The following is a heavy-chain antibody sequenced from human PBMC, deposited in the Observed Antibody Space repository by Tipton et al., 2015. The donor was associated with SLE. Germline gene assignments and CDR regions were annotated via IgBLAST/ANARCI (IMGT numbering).Heavy chain of an antibody. CDR2: ISAYNGKT. V-gene: IGHV1-18*01. CDR1: GYTFTSFG. D-gene: IGHD2-2*01. CDR3: ARGYCSSTNCPYYYYYMDV. J-gene: IGHJ6*03. Sequence: QVQLVQSGAEVKKPGASVKVSCKASGYTFTSFGISWVRQAPGQGLEWMGWISAYNGKTNYAQRLQDRVTMTTDTSTSTAYMELRSLRSDDTAVYYCARGYCSSTNCPYYYYYMDVWGKGTTVTVSS.